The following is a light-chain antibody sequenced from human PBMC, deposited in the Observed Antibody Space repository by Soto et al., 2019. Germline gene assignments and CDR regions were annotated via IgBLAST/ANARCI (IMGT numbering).Light chain of an antibody. CDR2: QPS. Sequence: DIQMTQSPSTLSASVGDRVTITCRASQSISTSLAWYQYKPGKAPKLLIYQPSSLESGVPLRFSGSGSGTEFTLSISSLQSDDFATYYSQQYYSYFPDTFGQGTNLEI. CDR1: QSISTS. J-gene: IGKJ2*01. V-gene: IGKV1-5*03. CDR3: QQYYSYFPDT.